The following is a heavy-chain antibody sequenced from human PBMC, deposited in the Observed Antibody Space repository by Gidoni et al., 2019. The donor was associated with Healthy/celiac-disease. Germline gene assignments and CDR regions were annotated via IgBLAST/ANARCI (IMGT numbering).Heavy chain of an antibody. Sequence: QVQLVQSGAEVKKPGASVKVSCKASGYTFTGYYMHWVRQAPGQGLEWMGWINPNSGGTNYAQKFQGRVTMTRDMSISTAYMELSRLRSDDTAVYYCARDNSGYDWYRGWFDPWGQGTLVTVSS. CDR2: INPNSGGT. D-gene: IGHD5-12*01. V-gene: IGHV1-2*02. CDR3: ARDNSGYDWYRGWFDP. J-gene: IGHJ5*02. CDR1: GYTFTGYY.